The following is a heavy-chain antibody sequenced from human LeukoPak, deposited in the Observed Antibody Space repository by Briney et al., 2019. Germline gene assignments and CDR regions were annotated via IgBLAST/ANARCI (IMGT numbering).Heavy chain of an antibody. V-gene: IGHV1-18*01. CDR3: ASRLPERRIAAEIDAFDI. Sequence: GASVKVSCKASGYTFTSYGISWVRQAPGQGLEWMGWISAYNGNTNYAQKLQGRVTMTTDTSTSTAYMELRSLRSDDTAVYYCASRLPERRIAAEIDAFDIWGQGTMVTVSS. CDR1: GYTFTSYG. CDR2: ISAYNGNT. D-gene: IGHD6-6*01. J-gene: IGHJ3*02.